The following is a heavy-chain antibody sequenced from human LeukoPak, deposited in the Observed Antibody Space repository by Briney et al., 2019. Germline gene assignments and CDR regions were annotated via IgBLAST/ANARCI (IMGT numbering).Heavy chain of an antibody. CDR1: GGTFSIYA. J-gene: IGHJ4*02. CDR3: ALINYGGSLYFDH. Sequence: GSSVKVSCKASGGTFSIYAISWVRQAPGQGLEWMGRIIPIFGTANYAQKFQGRVTITTDESTSTPYRARSSLRSEDTAGYYCALINYGGSLYFDHWRQGPVVSVSS. D-gene: IGHD3-10*01. V-gene: IGHV1-69*05. CDR2: IIPIFGTA.